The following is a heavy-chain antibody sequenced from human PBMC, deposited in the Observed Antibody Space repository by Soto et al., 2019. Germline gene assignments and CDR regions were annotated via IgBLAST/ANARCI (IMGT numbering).Heavy chain of an antibody. CDR3: AKVFYPFEVATYGMDV. CDR1: GFTFSLYG. Sequence: QVQLVESGGGVVQPGRSLRLSCAASGFTFSLYGMHWVRQTPGKGLEWMASISYDGSKKYYTDSVKGRFTISIDNSKNTLYLQVNSLGPEDTSVYYCAKVFYPFEVATYGMDVWGQGTTVTVSS. D-gene: IGHD3-9*01. CDR2: ISYDGSKK. J-gene: IGHJ6*02. V-gene: IGHV3-30*18.